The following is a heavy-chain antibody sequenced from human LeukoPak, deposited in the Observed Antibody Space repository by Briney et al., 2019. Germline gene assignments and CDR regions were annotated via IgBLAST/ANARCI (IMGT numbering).Heavy chain of an antibody. Sequence: GASVKVSCRASGYTFTYYGITWVRQAPGQGLEWMGWIRGHQGNTKYAQNFQGRVTMTIDTSTSTAYMDLRSLRSDDTAIYFCARSDLATITAGPFEYWGQGTLVAVSS. V-gene: IGHV1-18*01. CDR2: IRGHQGNT. D-gene: IGHD5-12*01. J-gene: IGHJ4*02. CDR3: ARSDLATITAGPFEY. CDR1: GYTFTYYG.